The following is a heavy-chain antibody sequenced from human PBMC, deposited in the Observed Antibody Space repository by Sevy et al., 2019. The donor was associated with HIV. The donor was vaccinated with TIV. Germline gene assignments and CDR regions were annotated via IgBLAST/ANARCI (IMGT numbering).Heavy chain of an antibody. CDR1: GFSFSSYG. D-gene: IGHD2-21*01. V-gene: IGHV3-30*02. J-gene: IGHJ4*02. Sequence: EGSLRLSCAASGFSFSSYGMHWVRQAPGKELEWMSYIEYDGSNKDYADSVKGRFTISRDNSKNTLYLQMNSLRVEDTAVFYCANEGGGEGGDNWGQGTLVTVSS. CDR2: IEYDGSNK. CDR3: ANEGGGEGGDN.